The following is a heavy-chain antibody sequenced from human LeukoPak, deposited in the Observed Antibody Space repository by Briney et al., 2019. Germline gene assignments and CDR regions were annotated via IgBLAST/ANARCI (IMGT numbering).Heavy chain of an antibody. Sequence: GGSLRLSCVVSGFTVSNNYMKWVRQAPGKGLEWVAVISYDGSNKYYADSVKGRFTISRDNSKNTLYLQMNSLRAEDTAVYYCAKDLDYYDSSGYSPPDYWGQGTLVTVSS. CDR1: GFTVSNNY. J-gene: IGHJ4*02. D-gene: IGHD3-22*01. V-gene: IGHV3-30*18. CDR3: AKDLDYYDSSGYSPPDY. CDR2: ISYDGSNK.